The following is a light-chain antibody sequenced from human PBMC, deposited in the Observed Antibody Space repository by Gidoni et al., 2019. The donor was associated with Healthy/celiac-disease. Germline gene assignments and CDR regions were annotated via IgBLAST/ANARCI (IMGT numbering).Light chain of an antibody. J-gene: IGKJ5*01. CDR2: AAS. CDR1: QCISSY. Sequence: AIRLTQSPSSFSASTGDRVTITCRASQCISSYLVWYQQKPGKAPKLLIYAASTLQSGVPSRFSGSGSGTDFTLTISCLQSEDFATYYCQQYYSYPITFGQGTRLEIK. CDR3: QQYYSYPIT. V-gene: IGKV1-8*01.